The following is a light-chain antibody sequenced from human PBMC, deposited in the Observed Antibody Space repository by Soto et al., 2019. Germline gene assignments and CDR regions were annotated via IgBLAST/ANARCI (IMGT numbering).Light chain of an antibody. Sequence: DIQMTQSPSSLSASVGDTVTITCRASQGISNYLAWYQQKPGQVPNLLIYAASTLQSGVPSRFSGRGSGTNFTLTISSLRPEDVATYYCQKYNHAPRTFGQGTKVEI. J-gene: IGKJ1*01. V-gene: IGKV1-27*01. CDR1: QGISNY. CDR3: QKYNHAPRT. CDR2: AAS.